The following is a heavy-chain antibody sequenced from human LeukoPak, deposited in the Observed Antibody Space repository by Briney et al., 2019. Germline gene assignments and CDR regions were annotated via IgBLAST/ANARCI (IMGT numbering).Heavy chain of an antibody. CDR2: IYYSGST. CDR1: GGSISSYY. V-gene: IGHV4-59*01. CDR3: ARVLGGQAYYYYGMDV. Sequence: PSETLSLTCTVSGGSISSYYWSWIRQPPGKGLEWIGYIYYSGSTNYNPSLKSRVTISVDTSKNQFSLKLSSVTAADTAVYYCARVLGGQAYYYYGMDVWGQGTTVTVSS. J-gene: IGHJ6*02.